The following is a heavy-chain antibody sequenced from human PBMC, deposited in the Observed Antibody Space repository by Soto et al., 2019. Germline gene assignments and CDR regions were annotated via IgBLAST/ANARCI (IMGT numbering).Heavy chain of an antibody. CDR1: GFTFSSYT. J-gene: IGHJ4*02. CDR2: ISGSGGSP. V-gene: IGHV3-23*01. Sequence: GGSLRLSCAASGFTFSSYTMSWVRQAPGKGLEWVSVISGSGGSPYYADSVQGRFTISRDNPKDTLYLQMNSLRAEDTAIYYCAKARCSSTTCYVPDYWGQGTLVTVSS. CDR3: AKARCSSTTCYVPDY. D-gene: IGHD2-2*01.